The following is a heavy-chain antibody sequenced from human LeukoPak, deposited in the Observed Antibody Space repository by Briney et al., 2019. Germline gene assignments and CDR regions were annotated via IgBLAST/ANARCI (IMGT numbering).Heavy chain of an antibody. Sequence: SETLSLTCTVSGGSISSYYWSWIRQPAGKGLEWIGYIYYSGSTNYNPSLKSRVTISVDTSKNQFSLKLNSVTAADTAVYYCAREGRIAVDYWGQGTLVTVSS. V-gene: IGHV4-59*12. D-gene: IGHD6-19*01. CDR2: IYYSGST. J-gene: IGHJ4*02. CDR1: GGSISSYY. CDR3: AREGRIAVDY.